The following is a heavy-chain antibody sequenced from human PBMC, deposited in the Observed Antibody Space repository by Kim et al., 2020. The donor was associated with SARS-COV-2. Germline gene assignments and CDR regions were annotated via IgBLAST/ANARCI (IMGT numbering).Heavy chain of an antibody. J-gene: IGHJ6*02. CDR1: GFTFSSYG. V-gene: IGHV3-30*18. CDR2: ISYDGSNK. Sequence: GGSLRLSCAASGFTFSSYGMHWVRQAPGKGLEWVAVISYDGSNKYYADSVKGRFTISRDNSKNTLYLQMNSLRAEDTAVYYCAKEDGRVVRGVSYYYGIDVLGQGTTVT. CDR3: AKEDGRVVRGVSYYYGIDV. D-gene: IGHD3-10*01.